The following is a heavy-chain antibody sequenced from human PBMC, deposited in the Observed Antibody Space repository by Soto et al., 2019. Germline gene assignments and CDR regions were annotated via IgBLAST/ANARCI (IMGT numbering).Heavy chain of an antibody. CDR3: AKPTVPFGRTAVAGPFDH. CDR2: ISYDGSNK. Sequence: GGSLRLSCAASGFTFSSFGMHWVRQAPGKGLEWVAVISYDGSNKYYADSVKGRFTISRDNSKNTLYLQMNSLRAEDTAVFYCAKPTVPFGRTAVAGPFDHWGQGTLVTVSS. V-gene: IGHV3-30*18. J-gene: IGHJ4*02. D-gene: IGHD6-19*01. CDR1: GFTFSSFG.